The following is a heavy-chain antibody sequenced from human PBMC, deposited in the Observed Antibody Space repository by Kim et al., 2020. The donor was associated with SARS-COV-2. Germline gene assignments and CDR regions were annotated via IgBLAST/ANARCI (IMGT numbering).Heavy chain of an antibody. V-gene: IGHV1-24*01. CDR1: GYTLTELS. CDR3: ATIDIVVVPAAIVMDV. CDR2: FDPEDGET. D-gene: IGHD2-2*02. J-gene: IGHJ6*02. Sequence: ASVKVSCKVSGYTLTELSMHWVRQAPGKGLEWMGGFDPEDGETIYAQKFQGRVTMTEDTSTDTAYMELSSLRSEDTAVYYCATIDIVVVPAAIVMDVWGPGTTGTVSS.